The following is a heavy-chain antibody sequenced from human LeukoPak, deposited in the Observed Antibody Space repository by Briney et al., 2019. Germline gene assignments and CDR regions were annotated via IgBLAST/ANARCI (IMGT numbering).Heavy chain of an antibody. V-gene: IGHV4-30-2*01. D-gene: IGHD2-15*01. J-gene: IGHJ4*02. CDR3: ATVGIYCSGGSCYSFDY. CDR1: GGSISSGGYY. Sequence: SETLSLTCTVSGGSISSGGYYWSWIRQPPGKGLEWIGYIYHSGSTYYNPSLKSRVTISVDRSKNQFSLKLSSVTAADTAVYYCATVGIYCSGGSCYSFDYWGQGTLVTVST. CDR2: IYHSGST.